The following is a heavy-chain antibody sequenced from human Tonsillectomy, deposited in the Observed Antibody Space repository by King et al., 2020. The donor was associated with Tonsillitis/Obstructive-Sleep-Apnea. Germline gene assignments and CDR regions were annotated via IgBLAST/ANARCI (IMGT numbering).Heavy chain of an antibody. CDR3: ARGLRGYNTSFEIYYYRDV. J-gene: IGHJ6*03. Sequence: QLVQSGAEVKKPGASVKVSCKASGYTFTSYGISWVRQAPGQGLEWMGWISAYNGNTNYAQKLQGRVTMTTDTSTRTAYMELRSLRSDDTAVYYCARGLRGYNTSFEIYYYRDVWGKGTTVTVSS. CDR2: ISAYNGNT. V-gene: IGHV1-18*01. D-gene: IGHD5-18*01. CDR1: GYTFTSYG.